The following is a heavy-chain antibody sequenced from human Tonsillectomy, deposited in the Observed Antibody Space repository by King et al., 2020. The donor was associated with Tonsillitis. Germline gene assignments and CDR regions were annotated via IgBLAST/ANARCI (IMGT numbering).Heavy chain of an antibody. CDR1: GFTFSSYS. CDR2: ISSSSSYI. V-gene: IGHV3-21*01. Sequence: VQLVESGGGLVKPGGSLRLSCAASGFTFSSYSMNWVRQAPGKGLEWVSSISSSSSYIYYADSVKGRFTISRDNAMNSLYLQMNSLRAEDTAVYYCATETMVRGTLDIWGQGTMVTVSS. CDR3: ATETMVRGTLDI. D-gene: IGHD3-10*01. J-gene: IGHJ3*02.